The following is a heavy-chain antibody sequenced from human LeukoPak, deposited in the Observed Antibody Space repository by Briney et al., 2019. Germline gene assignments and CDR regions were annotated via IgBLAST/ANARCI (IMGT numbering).Heavy chain of an antibody. D-gene: IGHD2-2*02. CDR3: ARDRTGYCSSTSCHMGAFDI. Sequence: PGRSLRLSCAASGFSFDTYAMHWVRQAPGQGLEWVALIWHDGSHKFYSNSVRGQFTISRDNSKNTVYLQMNNLRPDDTAVYYCARDRTGYCSSTSCHMGAFDIWGQGTMVTVSS. J-gene: IGHJ3*02. V-gene: IGHV3-33*01. CDR1: GFSFDTYA. CDR2: IWHDGSHK.